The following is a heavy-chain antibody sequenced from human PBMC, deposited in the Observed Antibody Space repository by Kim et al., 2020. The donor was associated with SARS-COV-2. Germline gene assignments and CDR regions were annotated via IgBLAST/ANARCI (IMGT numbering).Heavy chain of an antibody. Sequence: YAVPVKGRVTISRENSKNTLYLQMNSLRAEDTAVYYCARGSEVAGNAFEIWGQGTMVTVSS. D-gene: IGHD6-19*01. CDR3: ARGSEVAGNAFEI. J-gene: IGHJ3*02. V-gene: IGHV3-33*01.